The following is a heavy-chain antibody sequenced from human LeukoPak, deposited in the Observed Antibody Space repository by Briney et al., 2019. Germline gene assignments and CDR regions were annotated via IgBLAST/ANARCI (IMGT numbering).Heavy chain of an antibody. CDR2: ISHDGKNI. Sequence: GGSLRLSCAASGFTFSTHGMNWVRQAPGKGLEWVAIISHDGKNIYYADSVKGRFTISRDNSKNTLYLQMNSLRPEDTAMYYCAKQQVARYYGMDVWGQGTTVTIS. CDR3: AKQQVARYYGMDV. CDR1: GFTFSTHG. D-gene: IGHD6-13*01. J-gene: IGHJ6*02. V-gene: IGHV3-30*18.